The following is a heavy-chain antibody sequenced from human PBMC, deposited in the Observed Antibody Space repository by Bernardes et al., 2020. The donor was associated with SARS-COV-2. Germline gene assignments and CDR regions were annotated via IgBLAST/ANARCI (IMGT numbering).Heavy chain of an antibody. Sequence: ASVKVSCKASGYTFTGYYMHWVRQAPGQGLEWMGWINPNSGGTNYAQKFQGWVTMTRDTSISTAYMELSRLRSDDTAVYYCASSDRRGYRYYYYYMDVWGKGTTVTVSS. V-gene: IGHV1-2*04. J-gene: IGHJ6*03. CDR2: INPNSGGT. D-gene: IGHD5-18*01. CDR3: ASSDRRGYRYYYYYMDV. CDR1: GYTFTGYY.